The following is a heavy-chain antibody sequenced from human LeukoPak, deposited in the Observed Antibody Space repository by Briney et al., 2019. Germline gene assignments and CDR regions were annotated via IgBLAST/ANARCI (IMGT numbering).Heavy chain of an antibody. D-gene: IGHD6-13*01. Sequence: SVKVSCKASGGTFSSYAISWVRQAPGQGLEWTGGIIPIFGTANYAQKFQGRVTITADESTSTAYMELSSLRSEDTAVYYCARRRTREIAAAGHYYYYGMDVWGQGTTVTVSS. CDR3: ARRRTREIAAAGHYYYYGMDV. CDR2: IIPIFGTA. V-gene: IGHV1-69*13. J-gene: IGHJ6*02. CDR1: GGTFSSYA.